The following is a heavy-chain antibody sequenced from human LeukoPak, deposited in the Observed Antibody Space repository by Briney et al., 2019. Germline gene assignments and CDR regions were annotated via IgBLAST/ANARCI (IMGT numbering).Heavy chain of an antibody. V-gene: IGHV3-30*03. CDR2: MSYDGSDK. J-gene: IGHJ4*02. D-gene: IGHD3-10*01. Sequence: PGGSLRLSCATSGFTFSTYGFHWVRQAPGKGLEWVADMSYDGSDKDYADSVKGRFTISRDNSKNTLYLQMNSLRVEDTAVYHCAGDGPAENGSPLDYWGQGTLVTVSS. CDR3: AGDGPAENGSPLDY. CDR1: GFTFSTYG.